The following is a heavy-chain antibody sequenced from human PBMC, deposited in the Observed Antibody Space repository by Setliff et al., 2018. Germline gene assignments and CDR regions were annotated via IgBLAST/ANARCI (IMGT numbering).Heavy chain of an antibody. CDR3: AGGYPSNFDY. CDR2: ISYDGSNK. CDR1: GFTFSSYA. J-gene: IGHJ4*02. Sequence: PWGSLRLSCAASGFTFSSYAMHWVRQAPGKGLEWVAVISYDGSNKYYADSVEGRFTISRDNSKNTLYLQLNSLRAEDTAIYYCAGGYPSNFDYWGQGTLVTVSS. D-gene: IGHD3-22*01. V-gene: IGHV3-30-3*01.